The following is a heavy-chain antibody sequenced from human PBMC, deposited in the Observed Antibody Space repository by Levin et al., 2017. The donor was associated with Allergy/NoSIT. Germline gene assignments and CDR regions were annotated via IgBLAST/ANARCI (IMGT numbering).Heavy chain of an antibody. J-gene: IGHJ4*02. Sequence: GGSLRLSCAASGFTFSSYGMHWVRQAPGKGLEWVAVISYDGSNKYYADSVKGRFTISRDNSKNTLYLQMNSLRAEDTAVYYCAKDPPGIQLWLPPDYWGQGTLVTVSS. CDR2: ISYDGSNK. CDR1: GFTFSSYG. CDR3: AKDPPGIQLWLPPDY. D-gene: IGHD5-18*01. V-gene: IGHV3-30*18.